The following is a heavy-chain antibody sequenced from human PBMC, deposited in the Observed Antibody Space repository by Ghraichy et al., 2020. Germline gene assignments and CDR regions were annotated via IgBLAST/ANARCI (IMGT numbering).Heavy chain of an antibody. D-gene: IGHD4-23*01. CDR1: GFTFSNAW. V-gene: IGHV3-15*01. CDR3: TTDPGTVDYYGMDV. J-gene: IGHJ6*02. Sequence: GGSLRLSCAASGFTFSNAWMSWVRQAPGKGLEWVGRIKSKTDGGTTDYAAPVKGRFTISRDDSKNTLYLQMNSLKTEDTAVYYCTTDPGTVDYYGMDVWGQGTTVTVSS. CDR2: IKSKTDGGTT.